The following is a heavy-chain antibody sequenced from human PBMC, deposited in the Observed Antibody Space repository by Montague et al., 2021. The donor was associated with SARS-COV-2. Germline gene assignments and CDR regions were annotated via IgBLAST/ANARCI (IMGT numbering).Heavy chain of an antibody. CDR3: ARLGDGIVPSPILGLGPYYSFYYMDV. J-gene: IGHJ6*03. Sequence: SETLSLTCAVSGGSFSPYYWSWIRQPPGKGLEWIGEICQGGNTKYNPSLQSRVSISLDTSRNQFSLKVSSVTAADTAIYYCARLGDGIVPSPILGLGPYYSFYYMDVWGKGATVTVSS. V-gene: IGHV4-34*01. D-gene: IGHD2-2*02. CDR1: GGSFSPYY. CDR2: ICQGGNT.